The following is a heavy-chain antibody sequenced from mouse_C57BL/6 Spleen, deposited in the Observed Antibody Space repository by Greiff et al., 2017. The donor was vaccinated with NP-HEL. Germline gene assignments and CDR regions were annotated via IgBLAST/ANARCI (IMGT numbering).Heavy chain of an antibody. J-gene: IGHJ1*03. CDR3: ARRPTVVAYWYFDV. CDR1: GFTFSSYA. CDR2: ISDGGSYT. Sequence: EVKLMESGGGLVKPGGSLKLSCAASGFTFSSYAMSWVRQTPEKRLAWVATISDGGSYTYYPDNVKGRFTISRDNAKNNLYLQMSHLKSEDTAMYYCARRPTVVAYWYFDVWGTGTTVTVSS. D-gene: IGHD1-1*01. V-gene: IGHV5-4*03.